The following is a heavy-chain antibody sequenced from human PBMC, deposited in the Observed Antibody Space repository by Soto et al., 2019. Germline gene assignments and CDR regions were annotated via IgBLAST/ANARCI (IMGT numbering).Heavy chain of an antibody. Sequence: QITLKESGPTLVKPTQTLTLTCTFSGFSLSTSGVGVGWIRQPPGKALEWLALIYWNDDKRYSPSLKSRLTITKDTSKNQVVLTMTNMDPVDTATYYCAHIQGGYSSSWYEWMTGDYYFDYWGQGTLVTVSS. D-gene: IGHD6-13*01. J-gene: IGHJ4*02. CDR2: IYWNDDK. V-gene: IGHV2-5*01. CDR1: GFSLSTSGVG. CDR3: AHIQGGYSSSWYEWMTGDYYFDY.